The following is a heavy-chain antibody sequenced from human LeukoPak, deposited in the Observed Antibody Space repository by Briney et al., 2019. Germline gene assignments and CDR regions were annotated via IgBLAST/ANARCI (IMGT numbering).Heavy chain of an antibody. CDR2: IYSGGST. CDR1: GFTFSSNY. CDR3: ARSGGYCSSTSCYGLAYGMDV. J-gene: IGHJ6*02. Sequence: GGSLRLSCAASGFTFSSNYMSWVRQAPGKGLEWVSVIYSGGSTYYPDSVKGRFTISRDNSKNTLYLQMNSLRAEDTAVYYCARSGGYCSSTSCYGLAYGMDVWGQGTTVTVSS. D-gene: IGHD2-2*01. V-gene: IGHV3-53*01.